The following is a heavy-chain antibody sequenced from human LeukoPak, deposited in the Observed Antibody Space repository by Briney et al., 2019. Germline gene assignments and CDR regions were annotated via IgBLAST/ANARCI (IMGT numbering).Heavy chain of an antibody. V-gene: IGHV4-59*11. CDR1: GGSISSHQ. D-gene: IGHD3-10*01. Sequence: SETLSLTCTVSGGSISSHQWSWIRQPPGKGLEWIGYIYYSGSTNYNPSLKSRVTISVDTSKNQFSLKLSSVTAADTAVYYCARDTGSQGSGSYLVRDYYYYYMDVWGKGTTVTVSS. CDR3: ARDTGSQGSGSYLVRDYYYYYMDV. CDR2: IYYSGST. J-gene: IGHJ6*03.